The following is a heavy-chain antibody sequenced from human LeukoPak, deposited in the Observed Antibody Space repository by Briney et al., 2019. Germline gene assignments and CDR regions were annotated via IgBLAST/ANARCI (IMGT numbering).Heavy chain of an antibody. Sequence: GGSLRLSCAASGFTFSSYGMHWVRQAPGKGLEWVAFIRYDGSKKYYADSVKGRFTISRDNSKNTLYLQMNSLRAEDAAVYYCAKELRYYDSSGYYGDYWGQGTLVTVSS. CDR1: GFTFSSYG. J-gene: IGHJ4*02. CDR2: IRYDGSKK. V-gene: IGHV3-30*02. CDR3: AKELRYYDSSGYYGDY. D-gene: IGHD3-22*01.